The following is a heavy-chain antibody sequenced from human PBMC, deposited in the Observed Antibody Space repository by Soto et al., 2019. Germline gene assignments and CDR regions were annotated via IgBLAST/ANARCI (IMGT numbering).Heavy chain of an antibody. CDR3: ARGIDYYYYYMDV. J-gene: IGHJ6*03. Sequence: SSETLSLTCTVSAGSISSYYWSWIRQPPGKGLEWIGNIYYSGSTNYNPSLKSRVTISVDTSKNQFSLKLSSVTAADTAVYYCARGIDYYYYYMDVWGKGTTVTVSS. CDR2: IYYSGST. V-gene: IGHV4-59*08. CDR1: AGSISSYY.